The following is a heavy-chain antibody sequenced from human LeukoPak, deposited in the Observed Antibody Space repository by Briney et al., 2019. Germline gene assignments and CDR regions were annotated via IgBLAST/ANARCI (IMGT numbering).Heavy chain of an antibody. J-gene: IGHJ3*02. CDR2: ISSSSSYI. V-gene: IGHV3-21*04. CDR1: GFTFSSYS. D-gene: IGHD4-17*01. CDR3: ASGTVTTDAFDI. Sequence: PGGSLRLSCAASGFTFSSYSMNWVRQAPGKGLEWVSSISSSSSYIYYADSVKGRFTISRDNAKNSLYLQMNSLRAEDTAVYYCASGTVTTDAFDIWGQGTMVTVSS.